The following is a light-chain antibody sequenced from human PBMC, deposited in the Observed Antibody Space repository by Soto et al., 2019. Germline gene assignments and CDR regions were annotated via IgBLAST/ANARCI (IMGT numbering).Light chain of an antibody. CDR2: GSS. Sequence: EIVLTQSPGTLSLSPGERATLSCRASQSVGSTYLAWYQQKPGQAPRLLIYGSSIRATGIPDRFSGSGSGTDFTLTISRLEPEDFAMYYCQQYGSSPRTFGPGTKVDIK. CDR3: QQYGSSPRT. J-gene: IGKJ3*01. CDR1: QSVGSTY. V-gene: IGKV3-20*01.